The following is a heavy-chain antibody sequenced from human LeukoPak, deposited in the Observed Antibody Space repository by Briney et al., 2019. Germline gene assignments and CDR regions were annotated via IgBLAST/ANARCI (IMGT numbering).Heavy chain of an antibody. CDR3: ASQLQDIVLMVYEASFDY. V-gene: IGHV3-48*01. J-gene: IGHJ4*02. CDR2: ISSSTSTI. CDR1: GFTFSSYS. D-gene: IGHD2-8*01. Sequence: PGGSLRLSCAASGFTFSSYSMNWVRQAPGKGLEWVSYISSSTSTIYYADSVKGRFTISRDNAKNSLYLQMNSLRAEDTAVYYCASQLQDIVLMVYEASFDYWGQGTLVTVSS.